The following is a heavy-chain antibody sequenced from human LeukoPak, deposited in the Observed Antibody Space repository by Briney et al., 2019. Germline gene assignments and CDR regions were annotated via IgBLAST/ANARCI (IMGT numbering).Heavy chain of an antibody. D-gene: IGHD1-26*01. CDR2: INWNGGST. CDR3: ARNSGWYAH. J-gene: IGHJ5*02. CDR1: GFTFSSSW. Sequence: GGSLRLSCAASGFTFSSSWMSWVRQAPGKGLEWVSGINWNGGSTGYADSVKGRFTISRDNAKNSLYLQMNSLRAEDTAVYYCARNSGWYAHWGQGTLVTVSS. V-gene: IGHV3-20*04.